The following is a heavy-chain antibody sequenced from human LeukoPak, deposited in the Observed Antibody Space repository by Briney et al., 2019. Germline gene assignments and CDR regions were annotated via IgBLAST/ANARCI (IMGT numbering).Heavy chain of an antibody. CDR1: GFTFSVYY. Sequence: GGSLRLSCAASGFTFSVYYMNWIRQAPGKGLGWVSYISSNGNTIYEADSVKGRFTISRDNAKNSLYLQMNSLRAEDTAVYYCARGPAWDVVVAGTTLNWFDPWGQGTLVTVSS. CDR3: ARGPAWDVVVAGTTLNWFDP. D-gene: IGHD2-21*01. CDR2: ISSNGNTI. V-gene: IGHV3-11*01. J-gene: IGHJ5*02.